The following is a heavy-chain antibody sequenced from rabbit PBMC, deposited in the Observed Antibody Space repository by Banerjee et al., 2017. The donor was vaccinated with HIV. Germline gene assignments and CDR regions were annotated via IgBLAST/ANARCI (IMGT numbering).Heavy chain of an antibody. CDR2: IDTGDGST. CDR3: ARGGL. CDR1: GFDFTNNA. V-gene: IGHV1S47*01. J-gene: IGHJ3*01. Sequence: QEQLVESGGGLVQPGGTLTLTCTASGFDFTNNAMCWVRQAPGKGLEWIASIDTGDGSTYYASWAKGRFSISKTSSTTVTLQMTNLTAADTATYFCARGGLWGQGTLAPS.